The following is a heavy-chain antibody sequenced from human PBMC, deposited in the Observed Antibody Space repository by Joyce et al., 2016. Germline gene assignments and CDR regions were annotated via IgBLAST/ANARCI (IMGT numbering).Heavy chain of an antibody. J-gene: IGHJ4*02. CDR3: ARGGGAPGTAARLDY. Sequence: QVQLVQSGAEVKKPGSSVKVSCKASGGSFNRYTINWVRQAPGQGLEWMGGVIPLSGTSNDEQKFQDRVTITADGLTSTVYRELFSLRSDDTAVYFCARGGGAPGTAARLDYWGQGTLVIVSS. CDR2: VIPLSGTS. V-gene: IGHV1-69*01. D-gene: IGHD1-7*01. CDR1: GGSFNRYT.